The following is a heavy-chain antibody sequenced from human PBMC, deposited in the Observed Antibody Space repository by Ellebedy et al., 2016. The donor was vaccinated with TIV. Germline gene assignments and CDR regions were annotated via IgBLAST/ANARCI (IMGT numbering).Heavy chain of an antibody. Sequence: GESLKISCAASGFSFSSLEMNWVRQAPGKGLEWVAHIWYDGSNENNADSVKGRFIISRDSSLYLQMNSLRAEDTAIYYCARRGSYGDYSVQVNGWFDLWGQGTLVTVS. CDR2: IWYDGSNE. V-gene: IGHV3-33*08. CDR1: GFSFSSLE. CDR3: ARRGSYGDYSVQVNGWFDL. D-gene: IGHD4-17*01. J-gene: IGHJ5*02.